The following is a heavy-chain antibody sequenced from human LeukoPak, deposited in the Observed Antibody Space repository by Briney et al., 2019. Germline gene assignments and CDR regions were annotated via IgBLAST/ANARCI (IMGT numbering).Heavy chain of an antibody. CDR2: ISGSGGST. CDR3: AKRGGYGSGSYFGY. D-gene: IGHD3-10*01. CDR1: GFTFSSYS. Sequence: GGSLRLSCAASGFTFSSYSMNWVRQAPGKGLEWVSAISGSGGSTYYADSVKGRFTISRDNSKNTLFLQMNNLRAGDTAVYYCAKRGGYGSGSYFGYWGQGTLVTVSS. J-gene: IGHJ4*02. V-gene: IGHV3-23*01.